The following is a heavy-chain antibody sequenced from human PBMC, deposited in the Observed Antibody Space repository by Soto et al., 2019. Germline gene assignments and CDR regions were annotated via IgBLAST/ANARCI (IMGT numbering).Heavy chain of an antibody. CDR2: MNVENGNT. Sequence: QVQVVQSGAEVKKPGASVKVSCKASGYSFTNYDINWVRQATGQGLEWMGWMNVENGNTGYAQNFQGRLTMTRNIAISTAYMELSSLRSEDTAVXYXALYYRSGSYYGWFDPWGQGTLVTVSS. D-gene: IGHD3-10*01. V-gene: IGHV1-8*02. CDR3: ALYYRSGSYYGWFDP. CDR1: GYSFTNYD. J-gene: IGHJ5*02.